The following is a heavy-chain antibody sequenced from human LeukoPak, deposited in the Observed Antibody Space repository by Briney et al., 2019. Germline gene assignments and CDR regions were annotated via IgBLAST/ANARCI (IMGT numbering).Heavy chain of an antibody. V-gene: IGHV1-69*02. J-gene: IGHJ4*02. D-gene: IGHD5-18*01. Sequence: RIIPILGIANYAQKFQGRVTITADKSTSTAYMELSSLRSDDTAVYYCATEPDTAMVTGFDYWGQGTLVTVSS. CDR2: IIPILGIA. CDR3: ATEPDTAMVTGFDY.